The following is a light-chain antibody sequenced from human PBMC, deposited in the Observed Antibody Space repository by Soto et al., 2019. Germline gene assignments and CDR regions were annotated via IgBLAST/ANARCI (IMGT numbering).Light chain of an antibody. CDR2: GAS. J-gene: IGKJ1*01. V-gene: IGKV3-20*01. Sequence: EIVLTQSPGTLSLSPGERATLSCRASQSIRSNYVAWYQQKPGQGPRLLIYGASSRATGIPDRFSGSGSGTDFTLIISRLEPEDFAMYYCQQYGSSPRTFDQGTKV. CDR3: QQYGSSPRT. CDR1: QSIRSNY.